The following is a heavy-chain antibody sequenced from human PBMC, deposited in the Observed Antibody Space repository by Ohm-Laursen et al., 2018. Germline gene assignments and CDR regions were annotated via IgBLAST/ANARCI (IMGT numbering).Heavy chain of an antibody. Sequence: SLRLSCSASGFTLCSYDINWVRQAPGKGLEWISYISETGSHIYDADSMRGRFIAARDNAKNLLYLQLNSLRVEDTAVYYCARDSSRRAREGGMDAWGQGTMVTVSS. V-gene: IGHV3-21*01. J-gene: IGHJ6*02. D-gene: IGHD6-6*01. CDR3: ARDSSRRAREGGMDA. CDR2: ISETGSHI. CDR1: GFTLCSYD.